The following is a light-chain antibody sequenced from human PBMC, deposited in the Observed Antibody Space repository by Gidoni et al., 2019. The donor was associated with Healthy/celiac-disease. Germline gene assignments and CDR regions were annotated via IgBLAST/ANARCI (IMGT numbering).Light chain of an antibody. CDR2: AAS. Sequence: IRFTQSPSSLSASVVDRVTITCRASQGSSSYVAWYQQKPGKATKLMIYAASTLQSGVPSRFSGSGSGKDFTITISSLQHEDFAHYCYQQHNSYPLTFGGGTKVEIK. V-gene: IGKV1-9*01. J-gene: IGKJ4*01. CDR1: QGSSSY. CDR3: QQHNSYPLT.